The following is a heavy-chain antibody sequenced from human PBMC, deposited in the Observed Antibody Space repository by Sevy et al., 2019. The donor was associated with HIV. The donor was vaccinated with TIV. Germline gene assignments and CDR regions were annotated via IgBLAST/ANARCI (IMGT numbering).Heavy chain of an antibody. J-gene: IGHJ3*02. Sequence: GGYLRLSCAASGFTFSSYAMSWVRQAPGKGLEWVSAISGSGGSTYYADSVKGRFTISRDNSKNTLYLQMNSLRAEDTAVYYCAKGNSYCTNGVCYTLAGAFDIWGQGTMVTVSS. CDR1: GFTFSSYA. CDR2: ISGSGGST. D-gene: IGHD2-8*01. V-gene: IGHV3-23*01. CDR3: AKGNSYCTNGVCYTLAGAFDI.